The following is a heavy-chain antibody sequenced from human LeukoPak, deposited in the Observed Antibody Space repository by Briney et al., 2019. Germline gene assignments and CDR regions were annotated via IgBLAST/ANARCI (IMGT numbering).Heavy chain of an antibody. J-gene: IGHJ5*02. V-gene: IGHV3-7*01. CDR3: ARDAYDYMSES. CDR1: GFHFSSFW. D-gene: IGHD3-3*01. Sequence: GGSLRLSCAASGFHFSSFWMTWARQTPGKGLEWVANLNQDGSDKKYGDSVKGRFTISRDNAKNSLFLQMNNLRVEDTGLYYCARDAYDYMSESWGQGTLVTVSS. CDR2: LNQDGSDK.